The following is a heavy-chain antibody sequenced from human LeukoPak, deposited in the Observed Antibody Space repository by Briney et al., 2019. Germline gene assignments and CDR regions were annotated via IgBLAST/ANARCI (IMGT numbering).Heavy chain of an antibody. D-gene: IGHD1-14*01. CDR3: ATDVPSDVTRSGFYC. CDR1: GYTLTELS. V-gene: IGHV1-24*01. CDR2: FDPEDGET. J-gene: IGHJ4*02. Sequence: ASVKVSCKVSGYTLTELSMHWVRQAPGKGLEWMGGFDPEDGETIYAQKFQGRVTMTEDTSTDTAYMELSSLRSEDTDVYYCATDVPSDVTRSGFYCWGQGTLVTVSS.